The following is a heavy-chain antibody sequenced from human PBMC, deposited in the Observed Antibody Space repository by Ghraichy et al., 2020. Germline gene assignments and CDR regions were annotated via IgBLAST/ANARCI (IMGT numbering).Heavy chain of an antibody. J-gene: IGHJ4*02. CDR2: VHYSGKA. CDR1: GGSISSYY. CDR3: ARWDSSGNSYGI. D-gene: IGHD3-22*01. Sequence: SETLSLTCSVSGGSISSYYWNWVRQPPGKGLEWIGYVHYSGKAKYNPSLTSRVTMSVDTSKNQFSPRLTSVTAADTAVYYCARWDSSGNSYGIWGKGALVPVSS. V-gene: IGHV4-59*01.